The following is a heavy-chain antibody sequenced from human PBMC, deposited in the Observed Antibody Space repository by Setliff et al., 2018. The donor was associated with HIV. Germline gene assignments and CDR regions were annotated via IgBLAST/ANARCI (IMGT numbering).Heavy chain of an antibody. Sequence: PSETLSLTCTVYGQFISDGYYWGWIRQPPGKGLEWIGSVYHSGKTYYNPSLKSRVTMSADTSKNQISLMLRSMTAADTAVYYCAKHDFGEGSCFDPWGQGSLVTVSS. V-gene: IGHV4-38-2*02. CDR2: VYHSGKT. CDR1: GQFISDGYY. D-gene: IGHD3-16*01. CDR3: AKHDFGEGSCFDP. J-gene: IGHJ5*02.